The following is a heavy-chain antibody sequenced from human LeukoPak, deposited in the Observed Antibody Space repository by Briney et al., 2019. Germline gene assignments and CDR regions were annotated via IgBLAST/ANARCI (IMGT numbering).Heavy chain of an antibody. V-gene: IGHV3-48*04. CDR1: GLTFRSYS. CDR3: WSAVNVFDY. Sequence: GGSLRLSSAASGLTFRSYSFNWVRQAPGKGLEWISYISSSSETIYYADSVKGRFTISRDNAKNSVYLQMRSLRVEDTAVYYCWSAVNVFDYWGQGTMVSVSS. J-gene: IGHJ4*01. D-gene: IGHD2-2*01. CDR2: ISSSSETI.